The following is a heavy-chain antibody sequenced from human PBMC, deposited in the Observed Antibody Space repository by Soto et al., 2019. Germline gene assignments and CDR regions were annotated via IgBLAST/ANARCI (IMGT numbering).Heavy chain of an antibody. Sequence: QVQLQESGPGLVKPSQTLSLTCSVSGDSISSGGYYWNWIRQLPGKGLEWIGYTSYNGSTYYNPSLNSRATISVDTSKNQFSLKLTSVTAADTAVYYCARDEGAQFDWYFDLWGRGTLVTVSS. V-gene: IGHV4-31*03. J-gene: IGHJ2*01. CDR2: TSYNGST. CDR3: ARDEGAQFDWYFDL. CDR1: GDSISSGGYY.